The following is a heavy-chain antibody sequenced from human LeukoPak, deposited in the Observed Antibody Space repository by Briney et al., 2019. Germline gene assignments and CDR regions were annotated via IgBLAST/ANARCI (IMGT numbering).Heavy chain of an antibody. CDR3: ARGLGSGWTDY. CDR2: INHSGST. J-gene: IGHJ4*02. Sequence: SETLSLTCAVYGGSFSGYYWSWIRQPPGKGLEWIGEINHSGSTNYNPSLKSRVTISVDTSKNQFCLKLSSVTAADTAVYYCARGLGSGWTDYWGQGTLVTVSS. V-gene: IGHV4-34*01. CDR1: GGSFSGYY. D-gene: IGHD6-19*01.